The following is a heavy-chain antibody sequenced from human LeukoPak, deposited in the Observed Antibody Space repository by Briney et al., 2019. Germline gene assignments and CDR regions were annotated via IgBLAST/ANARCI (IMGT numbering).Heavy chain of an antibody. Sequence: GGYLRLSCAASGFTFDDYAMHWVRQGPGKGLEWVSGISWNSGSRVYVDSVRGRFTISRDNAKKSLYLQMDSLRPEDMALYYCVKDVSLGFCSGGSCSAHFDSWGQGTLVTVSS. J-gene: IGHJ4*02. CDR2: ISWNSGSR. D-gene: IGHD2-15*01. CDR3: VKDVSLGFCSGGSCSAHFDS. V-gene: IGHV3-9*03. CDR1: GFTFDDYA.